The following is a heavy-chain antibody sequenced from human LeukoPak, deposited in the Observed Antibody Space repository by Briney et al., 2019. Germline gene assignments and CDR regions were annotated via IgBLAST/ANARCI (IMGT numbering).Heavy chain of an antibody. D-gene: IGHD2-2*01. CDR1: GYSFTSYW. CDR3: ARPGRNIVVVPAAPDDWYFDL. CDR2: SYPGDSDT. Sequence: GESLKISCKGSGYSFTSYWIGWVRQMPGKGLEWMGISYPGDSDTRYSPSFQGQVTISADKSISTAYLQWSSLKASDTAMYYCARPGRNIVVVPAAPDDWYFDLWGRGTLVTVSS. V-gene: IGHV5-51*01. J-gene: IGHJ2*01.